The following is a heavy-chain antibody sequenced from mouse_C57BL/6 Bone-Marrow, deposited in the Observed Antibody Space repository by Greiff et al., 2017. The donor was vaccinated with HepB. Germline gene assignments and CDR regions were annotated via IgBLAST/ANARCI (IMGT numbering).Heavy chain of an antibody. J-gene: IGHJ4*01. Sequence: VQLQQSGAELMKPGASVKLSCKATGYTFTGYWIEWVKQRPGHGLEWIGEILPGSGSTNYNEKFKGKATFTADTSSNTAYMLLSSLTTEDSAIYYCARPYYSNPYAMDYWGQGTSVTVSS. CDR2: ILPGSGST. CDR1: GYTFTGYW. D-gene: IGHD2-5*01. CDR3: ARPYYSNPYAMDY. V-gene: IGHV1-9*01.